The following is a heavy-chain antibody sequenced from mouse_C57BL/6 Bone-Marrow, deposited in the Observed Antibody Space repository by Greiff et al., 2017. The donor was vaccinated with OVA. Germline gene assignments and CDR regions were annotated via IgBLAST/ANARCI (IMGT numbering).Heavy chain of an antibody. J-gene: IGHJ2*01. V-gene: IGHV6-6*01. Sequence: EVKLVESGGGLVQPGGSMKLSCAASGFTFSDAWMDWVRQSPETGLEWVAEIRNKANNHATYYAESVKGRFTISRDDSKSSVYLQMNSLRAEDTGIYYCTRRELVFDYWGQGTTLTVSS. CDR1: GFTFSDAW. CDR3: TRRELVFDY. D-gene: IGHD3-1*01. CDR2: IRNKANNHAT.